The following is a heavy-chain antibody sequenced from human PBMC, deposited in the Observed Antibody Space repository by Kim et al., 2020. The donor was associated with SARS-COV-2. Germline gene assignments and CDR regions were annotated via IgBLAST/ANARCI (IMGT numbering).Heavy chain of an antibody. J-gene: IGHJ6*02. CDR2: IWYDGSNK. CDR3: AKGGGRDRSEYIWGSYRPDYYYYGMDV. D-gene: IGHD3-16*02. CDR1: GFTFSSYG. Sequence: GWSLRLSCAASGFTFSSYGMHWVRQAPGKGLEWVAVIWYDGSNKYYADSVKGRFTISRDNSKNTRYLKMNSLRAEDTSVYYCAKGGGRDRSEYIWGSYRPDYYYYGMDVWGQGTTVTGSS. V-gene: IGHV3-33*06.